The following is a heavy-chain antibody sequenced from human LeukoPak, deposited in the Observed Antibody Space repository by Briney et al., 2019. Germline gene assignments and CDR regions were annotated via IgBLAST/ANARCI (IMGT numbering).Heavy chain of an antibody. V-gene: IGHV7-4-1*02. D-gene: IGHD6-13*01. CDR2: INTNTGNP. J-gene: IGHJ4*02. Sequence: GASVKVSCKASGYTFSSYAMNWVRQAPGQGLEWMGWINTNTGNPTYAQGFTGRFVFSLDTSVSTTYLQISSLKAEDTAVYYCASEYSSSHTASFDYWGQGTLVTVSS. CDR3: ASEYSSSHTASFDY. CDR1: GYTFSSYA.